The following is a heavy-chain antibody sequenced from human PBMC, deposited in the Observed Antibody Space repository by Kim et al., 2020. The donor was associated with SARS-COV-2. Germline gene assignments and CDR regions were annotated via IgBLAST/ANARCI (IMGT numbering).Heavy chain of an antibody. V-gene: IGHV3-43*01. D-gene: IGHD3-3*01. Sequence: KGRFTISRDKSKNYLYLQMNSLRTEDTALYYCAKSLKVGYDFWSGPQGMDVWGQGTTVTVSS. J-gene: IGHJ6*02. CDR3: AKSLKVGYDFWSGPQGMDV.